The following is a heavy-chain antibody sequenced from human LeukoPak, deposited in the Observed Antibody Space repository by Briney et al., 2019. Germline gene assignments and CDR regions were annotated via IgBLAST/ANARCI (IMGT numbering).Heavy chain of an antibody. J-gene: IGHJ4*02. D-gene: IGHD3-10*01. CDR2: IKQDGSEK. CDR1: GFTFSSYW. V-gene: IGHV3-7*01. Sequence: GGSLRLSCAASGFTFSSYWMSWVRQAPGKGLEWVANIKQDGSEKYYVDSVKGRFTISRDNAKNSLYLQMNSLRAEDTAVYYCARRDTMVRGVIIRRFDYWGQGTLVTVSS. CDR3: ARRDTMVRGVIIRRFDY.